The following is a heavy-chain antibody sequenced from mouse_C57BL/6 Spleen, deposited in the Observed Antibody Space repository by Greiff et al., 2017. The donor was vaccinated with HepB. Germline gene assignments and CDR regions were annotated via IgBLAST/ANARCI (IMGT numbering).Heavy chain of an antibody. V-gene: IGHV1-4*01. CDR3: AREAGGTGFDY. CDR2: INPSSGYT. D-gene: IGHD1-1*02. Sequence: QVQLQQSGAELARPGASVKMSCKASGYTFTSYTMHWVKQSPGQCLEWIGYINPSSGYTKYNQKFKDKATLTADKSSSTAYMQLSSLTSEDSAVYYCAREAGGTGFDYWGQGTTLTVSS. CDR1: GYTFTSYT. J-gene: IGHJ2*01.